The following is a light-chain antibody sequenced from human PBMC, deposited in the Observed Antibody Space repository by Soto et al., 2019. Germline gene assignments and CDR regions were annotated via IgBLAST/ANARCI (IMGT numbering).Light chain of an antibody. J-gene: IGLJ3*02. CDR1: SSDVGSYNL. CDR3: CSYAGSNPWV. Sequence: QSALTQPASVSVAPGQSITISCTGTSSDVGSYNLVSWYQQHPGKAPKLMIYEGTKRPSGISNRFSGSKSGNTASLTISGLQAEDEADYYCCSYAGSNPWVFGGGTKVTVL. V-gene: IGLV2-23*01. CDR2: EGT.